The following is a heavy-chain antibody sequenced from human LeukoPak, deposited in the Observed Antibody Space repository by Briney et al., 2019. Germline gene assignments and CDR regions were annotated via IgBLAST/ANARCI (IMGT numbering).Heavy chain of an antibody. V-gene: IGHV3-23*01. CDR3: AKDPPLTAYSPGWSGNSFDS. Sequence: TGGSLRLSCAASGFTFSSYAMSWVRQAPGKGLEWVSTITGSSRSTYYADSVRGRFPNSRDNSKNTPYLQMNSLPAEDTAVYYCAKDPPLTAYSPGWSGNSFDSWGQGTLVTVSS. D-gene: IGHD6-19*01. J-gene: IGHJ4*02. CDR1: GFTFSSYA. CDR2: ITGSSRST.